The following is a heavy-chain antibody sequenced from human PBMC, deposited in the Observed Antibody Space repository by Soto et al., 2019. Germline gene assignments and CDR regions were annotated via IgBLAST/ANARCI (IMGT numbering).Heavy chain of an antibody. CDR1: GESFSGYY. CDR3: ARGYPPQG. V-gene: IGHV4-34*01. J-gene: IGHJ4*02. Sequence: SETLSLTCAVYGESFSGYYWSWIRQPPGKGLEWIGEINHSGSTNYNPSLKSRVTISVDTSKSQFSLKLSSVTAADTAVYYCARGYPPQGWGQGTLVTVSS. D-gene: IGHD3-16*02. CDR2: INHSGST.